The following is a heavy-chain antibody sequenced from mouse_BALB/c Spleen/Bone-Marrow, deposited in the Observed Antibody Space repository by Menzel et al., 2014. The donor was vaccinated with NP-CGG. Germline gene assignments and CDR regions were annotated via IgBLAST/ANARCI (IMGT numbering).Heavy chain of an antibody. V-gene: IGHV4-1*02. D-gene: IGHD2-3*01. CDR2: INPDSRTI. Sequence: EVKLVESGGGLVQPGGSLKVSCAASGFDFSRYWMSWVRQAPGKGLEWIGEINPDSRTINYTPSLKDEFIISRDNAKNTLYLQMSKVRSEDTALYYCSRLGYYGGFAYWGQGTLVTVSA. CDR3: SRLGYYGGFAY. CDR1: GFDFSRYW. J-gene: IGHJ3*01.